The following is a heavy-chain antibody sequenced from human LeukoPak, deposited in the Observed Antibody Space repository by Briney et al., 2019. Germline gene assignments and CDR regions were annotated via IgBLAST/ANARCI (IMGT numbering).Heavy chain of an antibody. D-gene: IGHD3-16*01. J-gene: IGHJ4*02. CDR3: ARNNRGDGGVDY. CDR1: GFTFSSNA. CDR2: ISGSGDRT. Sequence: PGGSLRLSCVASGFTFSSNAMSWVRQAPGKGLEWVSSISGSGDRTYYADSVKGRFTISRDNSKNTLYPQMNSLRAEDTAVYYCARNNRGDGGVDYWGQGTLVTVSS. V-gene: IGHV3-23*01.